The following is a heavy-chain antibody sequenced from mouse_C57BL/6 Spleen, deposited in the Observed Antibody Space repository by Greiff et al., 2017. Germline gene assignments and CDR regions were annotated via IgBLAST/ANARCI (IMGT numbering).Heavy chain of an antibody. D-gene: IGHD1-1*01. V-gene: IGHV1-62-2*01. CDR1: GYTFTEYT. CDR3: ARHEEGGNYYGSSFAY. J-gene: IGHJ3*01. Sequence: QVQLQQSGAELVKPGASVKLSCKASGYTFTEYTIHWVKQRSGQGLEWIGWFYPGSGRIKYNEQFKDKATLTADKYYSTVYMELSRLTSEYSAVYFCARHEEGGNYYGSSFAYWGQGTLVTVSA. CDR2: FYPGSGRI.